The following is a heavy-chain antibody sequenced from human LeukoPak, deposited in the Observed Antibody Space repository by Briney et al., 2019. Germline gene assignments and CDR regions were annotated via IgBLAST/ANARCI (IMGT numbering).Heavy chain of an antibody. CDR2: IYYSGST. J-gene: IGHJ4*02. CDR1: GYSISSGYY. D-gene: IGHD2-2*01. CDR3: ASTYCSSTSCPLNFDY. V-gene: IGHV4-61*01. Sequence: SETLSLTCAVSGYSISSGYYWSWIRQPSGKGLEWIGYIYYSGSTNYNPSLKSRVTISVDTSKNQFSLKLSSVTAADTAVYYCASTYCSSTSCPLNFDYWGQGTLVTVSS.